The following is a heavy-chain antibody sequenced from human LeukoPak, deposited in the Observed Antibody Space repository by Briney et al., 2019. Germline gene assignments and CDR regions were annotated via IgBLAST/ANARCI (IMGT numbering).Heavy chain of an antibody. V-gene: IGHV4-39*01. CDR3: GRRSCYFYCMDV. Sequence: SETLSLTCTVSVGSISSSSYYWGWIRQPPGKGLEWIGNIYYTGNTYYNPSLKSRVTISVDTSKNKFSLKLNSVTAADTAVYYCGRRSCYFYCMDVWGKGTTVTVSS. CDR1: VGSISSSSYY. J-gene: IGHJ6*03. CDR2: IYYTGNT.